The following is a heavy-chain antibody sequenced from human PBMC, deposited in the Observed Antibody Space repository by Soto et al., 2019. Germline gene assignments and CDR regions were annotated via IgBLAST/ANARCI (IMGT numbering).Heavy chain of an antibody. Sequence: SVKVSCKASGGTFSSYTISLVRQAPGQGLEWMGRIIPILGIANYAQKFQGRVTITADKSTSTAYMELSSLRSEDTAVYYCAGSDILTGMGPNYYYYGMDVWVQGTTVTVSS. D-gene: IGHD3-9*01. CDR2: IIPILGIA. J-gene: IGHJ6*02. CDR1: GGTFSSYT. V-gene: IGHV1-69*02. CDR3: AGSDILTGMGPNYYYYGMDV.